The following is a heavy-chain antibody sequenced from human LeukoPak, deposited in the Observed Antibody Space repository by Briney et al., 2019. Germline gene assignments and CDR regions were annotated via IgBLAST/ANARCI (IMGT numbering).Heavy chain of an antibody. CDR1: GFTFSGSA. J-gene: IGHJ4*02. Sequence: GSLKLSCAASGFTFSGSAMHWVRQASGKGLEWVGRIRSKANSYATAYAASVKGRFTISRDDSKNTAYLQMNSLKAEDTAVYYCTRQRDGYYLGYWGQGTLVTVSS. V-gene: IGHV3-73*01. CDR3: TRQRDGYYLGY. D-gene: IGHD5-24*01. CDR2: IRSKANSYAT.